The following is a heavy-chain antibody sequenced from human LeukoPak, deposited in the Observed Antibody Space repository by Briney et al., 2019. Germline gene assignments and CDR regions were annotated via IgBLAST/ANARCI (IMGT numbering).Heavy chain of an antibody. Sequence: SETLSLTCTVSGGSISSSSYYWGWIRQPPGKGLEWIGSIYYSGSTYYNPSLKSRVTISVDTSKNQFSLKLSSVTVADTAVYYCARLVAYSNYEGYFDYWGQGTLVTVSS. CDR2: IYYSGST. CDR1: GGSISSSSYY. J-gene: IGHJ4*02. D-gene: IGHD4-11*01. V-gene: IGHV4-39*01. CDR3: ARLVAYSNYEGYFDY.